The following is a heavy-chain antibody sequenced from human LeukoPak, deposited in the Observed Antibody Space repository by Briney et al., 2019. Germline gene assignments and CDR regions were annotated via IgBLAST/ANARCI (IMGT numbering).Heavy chain of an antibody. CDR1: GFTFDDYA. J-gene: IGHJ4*02. V-gene: IGHV3-43D*03. CDR3: AKGEDYGDYVSADY. Sequence: PGGSLRLSCAASGFTFDDYAMHWVRHAPGKGLEWVSLISWDDGSTYYADSVKGRFTISRDNSKNSLYLQMNSLRAEDTALYYCAKGEDYGDYVSADYWGQGTLVTVSS. CDR2: ISWDDGST. D-gene: IGHD4-17*01.